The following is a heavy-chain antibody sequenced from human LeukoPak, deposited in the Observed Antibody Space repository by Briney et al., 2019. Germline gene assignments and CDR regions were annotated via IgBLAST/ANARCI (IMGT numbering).Heavy chain of an antibody. CDR3: ARGDGYNADAFNI. V-gene: IGHV1-2*02. CDR2: INPNSGGT. Sequence: GASVKVSCKASGYTFTCYYMHWVRQAPGQGLEWMGWINPNSGGTNYAQKFQGRVTMTRDTSISTAYMELSRLRSDDTAVYYCARGDGYNADAFNIWGQGTMVTVSS. J-gene: IGHJ3*02. CDR1: GYTFTCYY. D-gene: IGHD5-24*01.